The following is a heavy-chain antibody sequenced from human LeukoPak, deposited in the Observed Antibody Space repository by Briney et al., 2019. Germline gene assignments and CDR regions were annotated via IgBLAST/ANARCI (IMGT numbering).Heavy chain of an antibody. D-gene: IGHD3-10*01. CDR3: TRDQTYYYGSGSYRY. Sequence: GGSLTLSCTASGFTFCDYALSWVRQAPGKGREWVSFLRSKAYGGTPEYAASVKGRFTISRDDSNSIAYLQMNSLKIEDTAVYYCTRDQTYYYGSGSYRYWGQGTLVTVSS. J-gene: IGHJ4*02. CDR2: LRSKAYGGTP. CDR1: GFTFCDYA. V-gene: IGHV3-49*04.